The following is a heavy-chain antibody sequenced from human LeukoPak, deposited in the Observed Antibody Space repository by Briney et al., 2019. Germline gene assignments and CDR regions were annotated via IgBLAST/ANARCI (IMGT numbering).Heavy chain of an antibody. CDR1: GFTFSSYG. Sequence: PGGSLRLSCAASGFTFSSYGMHWVRQAPGKGLEWVAVISYDGSNKYYADSVKGRFTISRDNSKNTLYLQMNSLRAEDTAVYYCARYYYYYGMDVWGQGTTVTVSS. V-gene: IGHV3-30*03. CDR2: ISYDGSNK. J-gene: IGHJ6*02. CDR3: ARYYYYYGMDV.